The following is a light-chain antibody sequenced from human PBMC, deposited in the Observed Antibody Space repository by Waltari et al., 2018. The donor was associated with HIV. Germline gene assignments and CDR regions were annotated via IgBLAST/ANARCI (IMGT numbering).Light chain of an antibody. Sequence: QSVLTQPPSVSGAPGQRVTISCTVSTSNIRAGYHVHWYQQLPGTAPKLLIYGNTNRPSGVPDRFSGSKSGTSASLAITGLQAEDEADYYCQSYDSSLSTYVFGTGTKVTVL. CDR1: TSNIRAGYH. CDR3: QSYDSSLSTYV. CDR2: GNT. J-gene: IGLJ1*01. V-gene: IGLV1-40*01.